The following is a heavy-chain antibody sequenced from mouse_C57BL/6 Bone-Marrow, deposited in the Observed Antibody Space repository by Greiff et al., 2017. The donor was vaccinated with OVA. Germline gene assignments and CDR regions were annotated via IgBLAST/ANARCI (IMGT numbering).Heavy chain of an antibody. CDR2: IDPETGGT. V-gene: IGHV1-15*01. CDR1: GYTFTDYE. CDR3: TREYFDY. J-gene: IGHJ2*01. Sequence: QVHVKQSGAELVRPGASVTLSCKASGYTFTDYEMHWVKQTPVHGLEWIGAIDPETGGTAYNQKFKGKAILTADKSSSTAYMELRSLTSEDSAVYYCTREYFDYWGQGTTLTVSS.